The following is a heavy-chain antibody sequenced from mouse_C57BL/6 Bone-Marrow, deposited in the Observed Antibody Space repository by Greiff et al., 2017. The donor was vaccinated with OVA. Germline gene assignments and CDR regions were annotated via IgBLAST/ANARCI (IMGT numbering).Heavy chain of an antibody. CDR2: FHPYNDDT. D-gene: IGHD2-4*01. V-gene: IGHV1-47*01. CDR3: ARPGDYDGDWFAY. J-gene: IGHJ3*01. Sequence: VQLQESGAELVKPGASVKMSCKASGYTFTTYPIEWVKQNHGKSLEWIGNFHPYNDDTKYNEKFKGKATLTVEKSSSTGYLELSRLTSDASAVYYCARPGDYDGDWFAYWGQGTLVTVSA. CDR1: GYTFTTYP.